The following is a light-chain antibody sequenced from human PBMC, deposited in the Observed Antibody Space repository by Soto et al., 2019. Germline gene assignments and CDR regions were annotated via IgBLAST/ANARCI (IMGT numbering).Light chain of an antibody. V-gene: IGKV3-20*01. CDR2: GTS. J-gene: IGKJ1*01. CDR3: HQFGSAPPRT. Sequence: EIVLTQSPGTLSLSPGERATLSCRASQSVNSSSLAWYQQKSGQAPRLLIYGTSSRAAGIPDRFSGSGSGTEFTLTISRLEHEDLAVYYCHQFGSAPPRTFGQGTKVEIK. CDR1: QSVNSSS.